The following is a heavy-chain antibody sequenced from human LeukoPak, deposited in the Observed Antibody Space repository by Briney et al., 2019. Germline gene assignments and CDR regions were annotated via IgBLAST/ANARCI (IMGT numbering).Heavy chain of an antibody. J-gene: IGHJ4*02. Sequence: SETLSVTCAVSGGSVSSIPYYWGWIRQPPGKGLEWIGSIFYTGNTYYNPSLKSRVTISVDTSKNQFSLRLSSVTAADTAVYYCARGRDFWSGYYRGYYFDYWGQGTLVTVSS. D-gene: IGHD3-3*01. CDR2: IFYTGNT. CDR1: GGSVSSIPYY. V-gene: IGHV4-39*02. CDR3: ARGRDFWSGYYRGYYFDY.